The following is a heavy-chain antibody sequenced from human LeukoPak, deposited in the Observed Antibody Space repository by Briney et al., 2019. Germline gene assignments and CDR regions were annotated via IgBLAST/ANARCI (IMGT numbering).Heavy chain of an antibody. J-gene: IGHJ5*02. CDR3: AKDLLFDWFDP. Sequence: SLRLSCAASGFTFSSYGMHWVRQAPGKGLEWVAVISYDGSNKYYADSVKGRFTISRDNSKNTLYLQMNSLRAEDTAVYYCAKDLLFDWFDPWGQGTLVNVSS. CDR1: GFTFSSYG. D-gene: IGHD3-10*01. CDR2: ISYDGSNK. V-gene: IGHV3-30*18.